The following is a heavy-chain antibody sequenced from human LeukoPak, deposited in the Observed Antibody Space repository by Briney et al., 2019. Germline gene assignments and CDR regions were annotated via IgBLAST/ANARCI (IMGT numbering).Heavy chain of an antibody. V-gene: IGHV3-23*01. J-gene: IGHJ5*01. CDR3: VKVGTTGTNNWFDS. CDR1: GFTFTTYA. CDR2: VSDSGDIT. D-gene: IGHD1-1*01. Sequence: SGGSLRLSCAASGFTFTTYAKNWVRQAPGKGLEWVSFVSDSGDITYYTDSVKGRFTISRDNSINTLWLQMSSLRAEDTAVYYCVKVGTTGTNNWFDSWGQGTLVTVSS.